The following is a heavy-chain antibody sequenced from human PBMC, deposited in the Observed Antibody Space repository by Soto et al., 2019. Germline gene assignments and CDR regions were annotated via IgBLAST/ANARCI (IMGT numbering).Heavy chain of an antibody. D-gene: IGHD6-6*01. V-gene: IGHV1-2*02. Sequence: ASVKVSCKASGYTFIGSYMHWVRQAPGQGLEWMGWVNPNTGGTNYAQKFQGRVTMTRDTSISTAYMELSRLSSDDTAVFYCARGGYSSSSPSDYWGQGTLVTVSS. CDR1: GYTFIGSY. J-gene: IGHJ4*02. CDR2: VNPNTGGT. CDR3: ARGGYSSSSPSDY.